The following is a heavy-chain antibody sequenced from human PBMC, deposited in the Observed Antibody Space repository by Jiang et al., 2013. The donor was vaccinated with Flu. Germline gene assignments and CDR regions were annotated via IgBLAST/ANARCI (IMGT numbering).Heavy chain of an antibody. CDR3: ARDATYSSSRLHYYYYMDV. CDR1: GFTFSSYS. D-gene: IGHD6-6*01. Sequence: EVQLLESGGGLVKPGGSLRLSCAASGFTFSSYSMNWVRQAPGKGLEWVSSISSSSSYIYYADSVKGRFTISGDNAKNSLYLQMNSLRAEDTAVYYCARDATYSSSRLHYYYYMDVWGKGTTVTVSS. J-gene: IGHJ6*03. V-gene: IGHV3-21*01. CDR2: ISSSSSYI.